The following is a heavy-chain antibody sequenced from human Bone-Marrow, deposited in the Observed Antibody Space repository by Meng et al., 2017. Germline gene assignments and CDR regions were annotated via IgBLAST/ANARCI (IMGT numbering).Heavy chain of an antibody. CDR3: VRHKYNYGQSPFDY. CDR1: GGSISSSSYY. D-gene: IGHD5-18*01. V-gene: IGHV4-39*01. J-gene: IGHJ4*02. Sequence: HLQLQKTGPGLVKPSETLSLPCTVSGGSISSSSYYWGWIRQPPGKALEWTGSIDYSGSTYYNPSLKSRVTISADTSKNQFSLKLSSVTAADTAVYYCVRHKYNYGQSPFDYWGQGTLVTVSS. CDR2: IDYSGST.